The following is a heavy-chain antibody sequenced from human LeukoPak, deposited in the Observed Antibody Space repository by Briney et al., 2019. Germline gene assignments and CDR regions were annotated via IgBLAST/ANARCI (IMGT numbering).Heavy chain of an antibody. CDR1: GGSFSGYY. V-gene: IGHV4-34*01. CDR2: INHSGST. Sequence: PSETLSLTCAVYGGSFSGYYWSWIRQPPGKGLEWIGEINHSGSTNYNPSLKSRVTISVDTSKNQFSLKLSSVTAADTAVYYCARGRRWELLGPCFDYWGQGTLVTVSS. CDR3: ARGRRWELLGPCFDY. J-gene: IGHJ4*02. D-gene: IGHD1-26*01.